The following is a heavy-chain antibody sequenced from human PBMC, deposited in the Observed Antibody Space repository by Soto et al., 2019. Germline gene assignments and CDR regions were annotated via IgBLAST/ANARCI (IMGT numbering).Heavy chain of an antibody. Sequence: QVQLVQSGAEVKRPGSSVKVSCKPSGGTFSSSAISWVRQAPGQGLEWVGGIIPIFGPPKNAQKFQGRVTISADESMSTAYMELSSLTSEDTAVYYCATNTNRYYDMLTGDYSDSWGQGTLVTVSS. V-gene: IGHV1-69*01. D-gene: IGHD3-9*01. CDR1: GGTFSSSA. CDR2: IIPIFGPP. CDR3: ATNTNRYYDMLTGDYSDS. J-gene: IGHJ4*02.